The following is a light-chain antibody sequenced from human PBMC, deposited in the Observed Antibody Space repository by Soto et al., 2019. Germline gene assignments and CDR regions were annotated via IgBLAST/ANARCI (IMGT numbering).Light chain of an antibody. CDR3: QQYNSYPYT. V-gene: IGKV1-5*01. Sequence: DIQMTQSPSTLSASVGDRVTITCRASQSISSWLAWYQQKPGKAPKLLIYDASSLESGVPSRFSGSGSGTGFTLTISSLQTADFASYYCQQYNSYPYTFGQGTKLEIK. CDR2: DAS. CDR1: QSISSW. J-gene: IGKJ2*01.